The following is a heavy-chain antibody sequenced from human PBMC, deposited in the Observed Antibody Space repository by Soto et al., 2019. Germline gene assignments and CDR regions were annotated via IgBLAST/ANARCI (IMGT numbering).Heavy chain of an antibody. D-gene: IGHD2-2*01. CDR3: ARDRHCSSTSCSIGGYYYCYGMDV. CDR1: GFTFSSYG. CDR2: ISYDGSNK. V-gene: IGHV3-30*03. Sequence: GGSLRLSCAASGFTFSSYGMHWVRQAPGKGLEWVAVISYDGSNKYYADSVKGRFTISRDNSKNTLYLQMNSLRAEDTAVYYCARDRHCSSTSCSIGGYYYCYGMDVWGQGTTVTVSS. J-gene: IGHJ6*02.